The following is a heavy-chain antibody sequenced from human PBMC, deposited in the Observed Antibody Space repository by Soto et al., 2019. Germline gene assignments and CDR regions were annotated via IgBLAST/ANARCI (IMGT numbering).Heavy chain of an antibody. CDR2: ISGSGGST. Sequence: GGSLRLSCAASGFTFSSYAMSWVRQAPGKGLEWVSAISGSGGSTYYADSVKGRFTISRDNSKNTLYLQMNSLRAEDTAVYYCAKVHRQEFLRFCVVKRAEGTFGYRGERVLVTVW. D-gene: IGHD3-16*01. J-gene: IGHJ3*01. V-gene: IGHV3-23*01. CDR1: GFTFSSYA. CDR3: AKVHRQEFLRFCVVKRAEGTFGYRGERVLVTV.